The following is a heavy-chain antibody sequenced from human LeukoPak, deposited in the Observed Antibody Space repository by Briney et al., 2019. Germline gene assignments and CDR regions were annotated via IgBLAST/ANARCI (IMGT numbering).Heavy chain of an antibody. Sequence: GGSLRLSCEASGFTFWNYAMNWVRQAPGKGLEWVSTISGTGSSTYYADSAKGRFTISRDNSKDTLFLQLDSLTAADTAMYFCAKASVAIPQYCNSWGQGTLVTISS. CDR2: ISGTGSST. J-gene: IGHJ5*02. CDR1: GFTFWNYA. D-gene: IGHD2-2*02. CDR3: AKASVAIPQYCNS. V-gene: IGHV3-23*01.